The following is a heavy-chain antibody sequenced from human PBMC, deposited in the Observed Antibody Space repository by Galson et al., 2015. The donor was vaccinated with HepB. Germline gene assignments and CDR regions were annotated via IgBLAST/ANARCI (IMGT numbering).Heavy chain of an antibody. J-gene: IGHJ4*02. CDR3: ARDAGQQLSASPFDY. Sequence: SVKVSCKASGYTFTSYGISWVRQAPGQGLEWMGWISAYNGNTNYAQKLQGRVTMTTDTSTSTAYMELRSLRSDDTAVYYCARDAGQQLSASPFDYWGQGTLVTVSS. CDR1: GYTFTSYG. CDR2: ISAYNGNT. D-gene: IGHD6-13*01. V-gene: IGHV1-18*01.